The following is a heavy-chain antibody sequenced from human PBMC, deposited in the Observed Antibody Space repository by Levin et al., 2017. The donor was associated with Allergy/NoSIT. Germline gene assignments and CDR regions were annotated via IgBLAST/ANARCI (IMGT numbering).Heavy chain of an antibody. V-gene: IGHV4-30-4*01. D-gene: IGHD2-2*01. CDR3: ARVRGCRSTTSCSYHNFDY. CDR2: IYYTGST. Sequence: SQTLSLTCTVSGGSISSADYYWSWIRQPPGKGLEWVGYIYYTGSTYYNPSLKSRLTISVDTSKNQFSLKLSSVTAADTAVYYCARVRGCRSTTSCSYHNFDYWGQGTLVTVSS. CDR1: GGSISSADYY. J-gene: IGHJ4*02.